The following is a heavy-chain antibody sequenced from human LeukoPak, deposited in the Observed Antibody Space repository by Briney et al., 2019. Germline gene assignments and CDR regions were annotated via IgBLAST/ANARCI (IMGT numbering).Heavy chain of an antibody. V-gene: IGHV1-69*02. J-gene: IGHJ4*02. Sequence: GSSVKVYCKASGGTFSSYTISWVRQAPGQGLEWMGRIIPILGIANYAQKFPGRVTITADKSTSTAYMELSSLRSEDTAVYYCARGLLHCSSTSCYLPLGYFDYWGQGTLVTVSS. CDR2: IIPILGIA. CDR3: ARGLLHCSSTSCYLPLGYFDY. CDR1: GGTFSSYT. D-gene: IGHD2-2*01.